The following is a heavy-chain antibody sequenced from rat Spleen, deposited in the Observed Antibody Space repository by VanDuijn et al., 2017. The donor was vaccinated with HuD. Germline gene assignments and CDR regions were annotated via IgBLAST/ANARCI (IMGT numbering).Heavy chain of an antibody. CDR3: AREDGGPFDY. CDR2: ISYDGSST. CDR1: GFTFSDYY. D-gene: IGHD1-11*01. V-gene: IGHV5-29*01. Sequence: EVQLVESDGGLVQPGRSLKLSCAASGFTFSDYYMAWVRQAPTKGLEWVATISYDGSSTYYRDSVKGRFTISRDNAKSTLYLQMDSLRSEDTATYYCAREDGGPFDYWGQGVMVTVSS. J-gene: IGHJ2*01.